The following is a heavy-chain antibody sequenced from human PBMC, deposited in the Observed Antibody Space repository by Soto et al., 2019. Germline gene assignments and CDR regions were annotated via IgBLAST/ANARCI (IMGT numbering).Heavy chain of an antibody. CDR2: INAGNGNT. CDR1: RYTNNSRS. CDR3: ESSRDGYNTGAFEF. Sequence: KDPRYTNNSRSRYSAYQATGKRLEWMGWINAGNGNTKYSQKFQGRVTITRDTSASTAYMELSSLRSEDTAVYSCESSRDGYNTGAFEFWGKGTFVIV. V-gene: IGHV1-3*01. D-gene: IGHD5-18*01. J-gene: IGHJ3*01.